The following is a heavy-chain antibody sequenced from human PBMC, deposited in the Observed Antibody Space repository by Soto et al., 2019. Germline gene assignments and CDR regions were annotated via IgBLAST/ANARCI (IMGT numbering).Heavy chain of an antibody. V-gene: IGHV6-1*01. CDR1: GDSVSSNSAA. D-gene: IGHD4-17*01. Sequence: PSQTLSLTCVISGDSVSSNSAAWNWIRQSPSRGLEWLGRTYYRPKWYNDYAVSVKSRITINPDTSKNQFSLQLNSVTPEDTAVYYCARGGYGDLLYYYYGMDVWGQGTTVTVSS. J-gene: IGHJ6*02. CDR2: TYYRPKWYN. CDR3: ARGGYGDLLYYYYGMDV.